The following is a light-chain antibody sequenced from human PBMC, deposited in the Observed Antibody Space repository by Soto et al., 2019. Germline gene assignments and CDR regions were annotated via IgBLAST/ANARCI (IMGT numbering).Light chain of an antibody. V-gene: IGKV1-5*01. CDR1: QSISSW. J-gene: IGKJ1*01. Sequence: GDRATINCRASQSISSWLAWYQQKPGKAPKLLIYDASSLESGVPSRFSGSGSGTECTITITSLKTDDGATYYCQQSNSYTWTFGQGTKVDIK. CDR2: DAS. CDR3: QQSNSYTWT.